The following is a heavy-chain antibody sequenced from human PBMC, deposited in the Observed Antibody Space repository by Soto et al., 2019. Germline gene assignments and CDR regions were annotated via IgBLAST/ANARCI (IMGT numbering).Heavy chain of an antibody. Sequence: ASVKVSCKASGYTFTGYYMHWVRQAPGQGLEWMGWINPNSGGTNYAQKFQGWVTMTRDTSISTAYMELSRLRSDDTAVYYCARSPGGVVTAMYYFDYWGQGTLVTVSS. V-gene: IGHV1-2*04. CDR1: GYTFTGYY. CDR3: ARSPGGVVTAMYYFDY. CDR2: INPNSGGT. J-gene: IGHJ4*02. D-gene: IGHD2-21*02.